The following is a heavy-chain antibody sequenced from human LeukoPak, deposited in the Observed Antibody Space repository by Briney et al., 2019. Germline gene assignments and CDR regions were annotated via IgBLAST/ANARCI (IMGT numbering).Heavy chain of an antibody. CDR3: AKDMNSYGSGSSYNPWGPFDS. D-gene: IGHD3-10*01. CDR2: IAWNSGNT. CDR1: GFTFDNYA. J-gene: IGHJ4*02. V-gene: IGHV3-9*03. Sequence: GGSLRLSCAAYGFTFDNYAMHWVRQAPGKGLEWVSGIAWNSGNTGFADSVKGRFTISRDNAENSLYLQMNSLTPEDMAFYFCAKDMNSYGSGSSYNPWGPFDSWGQGTLVTVSS.